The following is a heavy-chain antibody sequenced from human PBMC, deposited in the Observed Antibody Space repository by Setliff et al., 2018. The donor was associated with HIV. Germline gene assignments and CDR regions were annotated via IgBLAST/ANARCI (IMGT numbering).Heavy chain of an antibody. CDR3: ARHSEYSSSWYYFDY. V-gene: IGHV4-39*01. J-gene: IGHJ4*02. CDR2: IYYSGST. Sequence: SETLSLTCTVSGGSISSSSYYWGWIRQPPGKGLEWIGSIYYSGSTYYNPSLKSRVTISVDTSKNQFSLKLSSVAAADTAVYYCARHSEYSSSWYYFDYWGQGTLVTVSS. CDR1: GGSISSSSYY. D-gene: IGHD6-13*01.